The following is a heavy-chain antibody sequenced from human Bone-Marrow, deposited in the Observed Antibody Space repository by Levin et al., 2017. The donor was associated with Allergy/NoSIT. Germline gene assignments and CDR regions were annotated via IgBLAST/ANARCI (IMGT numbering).Heavy chain of an antibody. Sequence: PSETLSLTCNVSGDSVTTSYWSWIRQSPGRGLEWIGYVYYHGSINYNPSLKSRVTISFDPSENQISLKLTSVTAADTAIYYCARDYTYGGWFDPWGQGTLVTVSS. CDR2: VYYHGSI. D-gene: IGHD5-24*01. V-gene: IGHV4-59*02. J-gene: IGHJ5*02. CDR1: GDSVTTSY. CDR3: ARDYTYGGWFDP.